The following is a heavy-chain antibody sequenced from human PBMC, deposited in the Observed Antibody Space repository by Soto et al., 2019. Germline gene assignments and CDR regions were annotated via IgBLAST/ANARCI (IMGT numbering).Heavy chain of an antibody. CDR2: IYYSGST. Sequence: QVQLQESGPGLVKPSQTLSLTCTVSGGSISSGGYYWSWIRQHPGKGLEWIGYIYYSGSTYYNPSLTSRVTISVDTSKNQFSRKLSSVTAADTAVYYCARSSTSANYFDYWGQGTLVTVSS. V-gene: IGHV4-31*03. J-gene: IGHJ4*02. CDR1: GGSISSGGYY. D-gene: IGHD2-2*01. CDR3: ARSSTSANYFDY.